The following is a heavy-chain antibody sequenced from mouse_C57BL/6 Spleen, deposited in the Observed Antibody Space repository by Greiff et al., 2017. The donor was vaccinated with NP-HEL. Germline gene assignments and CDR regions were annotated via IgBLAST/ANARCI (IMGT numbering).Heavy chain of an antibody. CDR3: ATGFAY. J-gene: IGHJ3*01. V-gene: IGHV1-52*01. CDR2: IDPSDSET. CDR1: GYTFTSYW. Sequence: VRPGSSVKLSCKASGYTFTSYWMHWVKQRPIQGLEWIGNIDPSDSETHYNQKFKDKATLTVDKTSSTAYMQLSSLTSEDAAVYYCATGFAYWGQGTLVTVSA.